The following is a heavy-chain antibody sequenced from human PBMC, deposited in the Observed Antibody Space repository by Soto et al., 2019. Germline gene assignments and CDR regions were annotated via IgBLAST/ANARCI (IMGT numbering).Heavy chain of an antibody. Sequence: QVQLVQSGAEVKKPGSSVKVSCKASGDTFSNHTISWVRQAPGQGLEWMGRIIPILGVANDAQKFQGRVTTTADKSTTTDDMELSSLRSADTAVYYCARVAEMGTVTEGYYYYMDVWCKGTTVTVSS. CDR3: ARVAEMGTVTEGYYYYMDV. D-gene: IGHD4-17*01. J-gene: IGHJ6*03. CDR1: GDTFSNHT. CDR2: IIPILGVA. V-gene: IGHV1-69*04.